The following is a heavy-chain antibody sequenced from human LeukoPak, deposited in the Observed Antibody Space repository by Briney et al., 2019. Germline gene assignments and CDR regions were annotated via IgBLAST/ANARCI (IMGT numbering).Heavy chain of an antibody. D-gene: IGHD6-13*01. Sequence: SETLSLTCTVSGGFISSYYWNWIRQPAGKGLEWIGRIYASGSTNYNPSLKSRVTMSVDTSQNQFSLGLTSLTAADTAVYYCARVVSSWPNYYYYGMDVWGQGTTVTVSS. V-gene: IGHV4-4*07. CDR1: GGFISSYY. CDR3: ARVVSSWPNYYYYGMDV. J-gene: IGHJ6*02. CDR2: IYASGST.